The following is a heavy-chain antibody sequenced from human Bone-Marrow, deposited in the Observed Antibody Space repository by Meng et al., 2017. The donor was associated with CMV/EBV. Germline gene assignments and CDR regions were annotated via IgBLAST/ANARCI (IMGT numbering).Heavy chain of an antibody. Sequence: ASVKVSCKASGYTFTSYDINWVRQATGQGLEWMGWMNPNSGNTGYAQKFQGRVTMTRNTCISTAYMELSSLRSEDTAVYYCARVAIFGYYYYGMYVWGHGTTVTVSS. CDR3: ARVAIFGYYYYGMYV. V-gene: IGHV1-8*01. CDR1: GYTFTSYD. J-gene: IGHJ6*02. D-gene: IGHD3-3*01. CDR2: MNPNSGNT.